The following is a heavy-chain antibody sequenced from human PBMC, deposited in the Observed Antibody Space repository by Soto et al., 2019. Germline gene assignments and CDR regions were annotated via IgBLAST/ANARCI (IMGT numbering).Heavy chain of an antibody. Sequence: QVQLQQWGAGLLKPSETLSLTCAVYGGSFSGYYWSWIRQPPGKGLEWIGEINHSGSTNYNPSLKSRVTISVDAAKNQFYLKLSSVTAADTAVYYCARTRRGLGYCSSTSCPTVFFDYWGQGTLVTVSS. CDR2: INHSGST. CDR1: GGSFSGYY. J-gene: IGHJ4*02. CDR3: ARTRRGLGYCSSTSCPTVFFDY. V-gene: IGHV4-34*01. D-gene: IGHD2-2*01.